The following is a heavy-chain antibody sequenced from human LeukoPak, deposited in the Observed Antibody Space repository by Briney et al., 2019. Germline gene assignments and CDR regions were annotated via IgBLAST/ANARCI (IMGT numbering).Heavy chain of an antibody. CDR1: GGSISSSSYY. Sequence: SETLSLTCTVSGGSISSSSYYWGRIRQPPGKGLEWIGSIYYSGSTYYNPSLKSRVTISVDTSKNQFSLKLSSVTAVDTAVYYCARVHAGTTIYYGMDVWGQGTTVTVSS. D-gene: IGHD1-7*01. CDR2: IYYSGST. CDR3: ARVHAGTTIYYGMDV. J-gene: IGHJ6*02. V-gene: IGHV4-39*01.